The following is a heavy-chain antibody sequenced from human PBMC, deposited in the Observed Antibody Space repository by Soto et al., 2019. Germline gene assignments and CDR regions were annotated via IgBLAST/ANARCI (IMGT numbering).Heavy chain of an antibody. D-gene: IGHD2-15*01. Sequence: GGSLRLCCAASGFTFSSYSMNWVRQAPGKGLEWVSYISSSSTIYYADSVKGRFTISRDNAKNSLYLQMNSLRAEDTAVYYCARVDCSGGSCYWYFDLWGRGTLVTVSS. V-gene: IGHV3-48*01. CDR1: GFTFSSYS. J-gene: IGHJ2*01. CDR3: ARVDCSGGSCYWYFDL. CDR2: ISSSSTI.